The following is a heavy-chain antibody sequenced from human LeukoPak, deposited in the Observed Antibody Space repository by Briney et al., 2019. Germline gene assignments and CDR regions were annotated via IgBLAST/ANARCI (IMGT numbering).Heavy chain of an antibody. CDR3: ARDNNFWSAWDY. D-gene: IGHD3-3*01. V-gene: IGHV3-11*04. J-gene: IGHJ4*02. CDR2: ISTSGNTI. CDR1: GFTVGSNY. Sequence: GGSLRLSCAASGFTVGSNYMSWVRQAPGKGLEWVSYISTSGNTIYYADSVKGRFTISRDNAKNSLHLQMNSLRAEDTGVYYCARDNNFWSAWDYWGQGTLVAVSS.